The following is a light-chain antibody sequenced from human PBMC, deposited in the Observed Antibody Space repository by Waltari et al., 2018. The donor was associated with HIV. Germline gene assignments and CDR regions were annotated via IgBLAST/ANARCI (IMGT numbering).Light chain of an antibody. CDR2: GAS. J-gene: IGKJ3*01. CDR3: QHYGNSGVT. CDR1: QRVSCFY. Sequence: EIVLTQSPGILHLSPGDRVPLSCRASQRVSCFYLAWYQQKPGQAPRLLIYGASNRPPDIPDRFSGSGSGTDFTLTISRLEPEDFAVYYCQHYGNSGVTFGPGTKVDIK. V-gene: IGKV3-20*01.